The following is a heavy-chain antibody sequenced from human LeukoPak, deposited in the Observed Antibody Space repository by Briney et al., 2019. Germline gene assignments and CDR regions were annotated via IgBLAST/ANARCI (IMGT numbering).Heavy chain of an antibody. Sequence: PGGSLRLSCAASGFTFSDYYMSWIRQAPGKGLEWVSYISGTSTYTNYADSLKGRFAISRDNAQNSLFLHMNSLRAEDTAVYYCARVCGGDCYTPFDFWGQGTLVTVSS. J-gene: IGHJ4*02. D-gene: IGHD2-21*02. CDR1: GFTFSDYY. CDR3: ARVCGGDCYTPFDF. CDR2: ISGTSTYT. V-gene: IGHV3-11*06.